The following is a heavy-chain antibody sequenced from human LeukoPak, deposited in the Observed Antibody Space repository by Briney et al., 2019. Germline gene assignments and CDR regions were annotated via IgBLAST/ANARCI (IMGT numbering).Heavy chain of an antibody. CDR1: GYTFTSYD. J-gene: IGHJ4*02. D-gene: IGHD3-10*01. CDR2: INPNSGGT. Sequence: ASVKVSCKASGYTFTSYDINWVRQATGQGLEWMGWINPNSGGTNYAQKFQGRVTMTRDTSISTAYMELSRLRSDDTAVYYCARVTVRGVITDYWGQGTLVTVSS. V-gene: IGHV1-2*02. CDR3: ARVTVRGVITDY.